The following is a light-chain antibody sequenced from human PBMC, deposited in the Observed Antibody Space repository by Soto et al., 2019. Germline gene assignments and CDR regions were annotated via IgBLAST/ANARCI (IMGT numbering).Light chain of an antibody. CDR1: QSISSW. Sequence: DSQMTQSPSTLSASVGDRFTITCRASQSISSWLAWYQQKPGKAPKLLIYDASSLESGVPSRFSGSGSGTEFTLTIGSLQPDDFATYYCQQYNSYSPTWTFGQGTKVDI. J-gene: IGKJ1*01. V-gene: IGKV1-5*01. CDR3: QQYNSYSPTWT. CDR2: DAS.